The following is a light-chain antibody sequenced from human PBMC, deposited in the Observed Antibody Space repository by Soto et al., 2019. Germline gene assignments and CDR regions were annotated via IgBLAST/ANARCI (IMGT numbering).Light chain of an antibody. CDR3: CSYAGTFTFL. Sequence: QSALTQPASVSGSPGQSITISCTGTSSDVGSYNLVSWYQQHPGKAPKLIIYEGSKRPSGVSNRFSGSKSGSTASLTISGLQTEDEADYYCCSYAGTFTFLFGGGTKLTVL. J-gene: IGLJ2*01. CDR1: SSDVGSYNL. V-gene: IGLV2-23*03. CDR2: EGS.